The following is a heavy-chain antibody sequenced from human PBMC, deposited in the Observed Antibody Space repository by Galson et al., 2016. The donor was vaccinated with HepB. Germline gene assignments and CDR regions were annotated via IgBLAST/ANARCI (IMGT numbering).Heavy chain of an antibody. CDR1: GFSFSTSG. CDR2: ITSSGGTT. V-gene: IGHV3-23*01. CDR3: GKHGGFDY. Sequence: SLRLSCAASGFSFSTSGMSWVRQTPGRGLEWVSGITSSGGTTHYADSVKGRFIISRDNSKNTLYLYMNSLRAGDTAVYYCGKHGGFDYWGQGALVTVSS. D-gene: IGHD3-16*01. J-gene: IGHJ4*02.